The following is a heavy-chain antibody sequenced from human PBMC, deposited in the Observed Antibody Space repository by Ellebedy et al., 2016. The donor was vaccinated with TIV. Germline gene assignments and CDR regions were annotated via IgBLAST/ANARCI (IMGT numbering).Heavy chain of an antibody. Sequence: GESLKISCAASGFTFSSYSMNWVRQAPGKGLEWVSSISSSSSYIYYADSVKGRFTISRDNAKNSLYLQMNSLRAEDTAVYYCANYYYGSGSYYGGYWGQGTLVTVSS. J-gene: IGHJ4*02. D-gene: IGHD3-10*01. CDR1: GFTFSSYS. V-gene: IGHV3-21*04. CDR2: ISSSSSYI. CDR3: ANYYYGSGSYYGGY.